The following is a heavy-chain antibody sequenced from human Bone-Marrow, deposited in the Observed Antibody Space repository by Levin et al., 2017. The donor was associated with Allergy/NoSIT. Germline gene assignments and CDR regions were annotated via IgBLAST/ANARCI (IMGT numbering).Heavy chain of an antibody. CDR2: VYWDETK. D-gene: IGHD5-12*01. Sequence: GVGWIRPPPGRGLEWLAFVYWDETKHYRPSLKSRLSISKDTSKNLVGLTLTYLDAVDTGTYFCAYSSGDGYFDLWGRGTLVTVSS. J-gene: IGHJ2*01. CDR1: G. CDR3: AYSSGDGYFDL. V-gene: IGHV2-5*02.